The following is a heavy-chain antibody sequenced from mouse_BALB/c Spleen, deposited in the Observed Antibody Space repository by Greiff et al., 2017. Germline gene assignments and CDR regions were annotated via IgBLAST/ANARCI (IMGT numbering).Heavy chain of an antibody. CDR1: GFTFSSYG. Sequence: EVQVVESGGDLVKPGGSLKLSCAASGFTFSSYGMSWVRQTPDKRLEWVATISSGGSYTYYPDSVKGRFTISRDNAKNTLYLQMSSLKSEDTAMYYCARSGLLRPLDYWGQGTTLTVSS. V-gene: IGHV5-6*01. J-gene: IGHJ2*01. CDR3: ARSGLLRPLDY. D-gene: IGHD1-2*01. CDR2: ISSGGSYT.